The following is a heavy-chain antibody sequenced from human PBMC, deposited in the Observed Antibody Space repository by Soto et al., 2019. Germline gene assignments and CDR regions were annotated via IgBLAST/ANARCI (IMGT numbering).Heavy chain of an antibody. V-gene: IGHV3-33*01. J-gene: IGHJ2*01. CDR1: AFIFRSYG. Sequence: GGSLRLSCAASAFIFRSYGMHWVRQAPGKGLEWVAMIWYEGSKRYYAESVKGRLTISRDNPKNALFLEMNPLRAEDTALYYCARDGSGPQVRYFDLWGRGTLVTVSS. CDR3: ARDGSGPQVRYFDL. D-gene: IGHD3-3*01. CDR2: IWYEGSKR.